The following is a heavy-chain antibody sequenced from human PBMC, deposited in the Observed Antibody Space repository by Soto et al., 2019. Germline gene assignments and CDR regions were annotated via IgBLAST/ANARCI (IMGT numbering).Heavy chain of an antibody. CDR3: ARDGSGPFGY. D-gene: IGHD2-15*01. CDR1: GFSVSSSH. V-gene: IGHV3-53*01. CDR2: IHIDGNT. J-gene: IGHJ4*02. Sequence: GGSLRLSCAASGFSVSSSHMSWVRQAPGKGLEWVSLIHIDGNTYYTDAVKGRFSISRDSSRNTLFLQMNSLRAEDTAVYYCARDGSGPFGYWGQGTQVTVSS.